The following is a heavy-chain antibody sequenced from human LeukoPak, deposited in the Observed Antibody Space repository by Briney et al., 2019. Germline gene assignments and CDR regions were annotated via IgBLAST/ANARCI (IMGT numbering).Heavy chain of an antibody. CDR3: ARKASDAFDI. D-gene: IGHD5-12*01. V-gene: IGHV3-21*01. CDR1: GFTFSSFA. J-gene: IGHJ3*02. Sequence: GGSLRLSCAASGFTFSSFAMSWVRQPPGKGLEWVSSIRSSSSYMYYADSVKGRFIVSRDNAKNSLYLQVNSLRAEDTAVYYCARKASDAFDIWGQGTMVTVSS. CDR2: IRSSSSYM.